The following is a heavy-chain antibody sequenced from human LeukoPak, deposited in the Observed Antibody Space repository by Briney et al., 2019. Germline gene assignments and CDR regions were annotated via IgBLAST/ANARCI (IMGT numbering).Heavy chain of an antibody. D-gene: IGHD3-10*01. CDR1: ADSISSGGYY. V-gene: IGHV4-30-2*01. CDR2: IYHSGST. J-gene: IGHJ3*02. CDR3: ARSLLLWFGEGAFDI. Sequence: SETLSLTCTVSADSISSGGYYWGWIRQPPGKGLEWIGYIYHSGSTYYNPSLKSRVTISVDTSKNQFSLKLSSVTAADTAVYYCARSLLLWFGEGAFDIWGQGTMVTVSS.